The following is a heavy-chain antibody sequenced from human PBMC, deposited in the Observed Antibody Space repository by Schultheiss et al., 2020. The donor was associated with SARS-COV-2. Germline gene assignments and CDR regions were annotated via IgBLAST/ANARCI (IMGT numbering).Heavy chain of an antibody. Sequence: GGSLRLSCAASGFTFSSYAMSWVRQAPGKGLEWVSYISSSSSTIYYADSVKGRFTISRDNSKNTLYLQMNSLRAEDTAVYYCARGDGYTGDYYGMDVWGQGTTVTVSS. CDR2: ISSSSSTI. CDR3: ARGDGYTGDYYGMDV. D-gene: IGHD5-24*01. CDR1: GFTFSSYA. V-gene: IGHV3-23*01. J-gene: IGHJ6*02.